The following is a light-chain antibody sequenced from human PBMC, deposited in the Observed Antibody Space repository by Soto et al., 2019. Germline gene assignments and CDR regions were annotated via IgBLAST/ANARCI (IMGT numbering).Light chain of an antibody. Sequence: QSALTQPPSASGSPGQSVTISCSGTSSDVGSYNFVSWYQQYPGKAPQLLIYEFSKRPAGVPDRFSASKSGNTASLTVSGLQAADEADYYCSSYAGSNNYVFGTGTKLTVL. CDR1: SSDVGSYNF. CDR3: SSYAGSNNYV. J-gene: IGLJ1*01. CDR2: EFS. V-gene: IGLV2-8*01.